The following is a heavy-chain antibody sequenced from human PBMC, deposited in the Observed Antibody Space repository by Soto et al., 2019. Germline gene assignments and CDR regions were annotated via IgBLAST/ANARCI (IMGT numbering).Heavy chain of an antibody. D-gene: IGHD4-17*01. CDR2: IYYSGST. Sequence: PSGTLSLTCTVSGGSISSYYWSWIRQPPGKGLEWIGYIYYSGSTNYNPSLKSRVTISVDTSKNQFSLKLGSVTAADTAVYYCARTLFTYGNWFDPWGQGTLVTVSS. CDR1: GGSISSYY. V-gene: IGHV4-59*01. CDR3: ARTLFTYGNWFDP. J-gene: IGHJ5*02.